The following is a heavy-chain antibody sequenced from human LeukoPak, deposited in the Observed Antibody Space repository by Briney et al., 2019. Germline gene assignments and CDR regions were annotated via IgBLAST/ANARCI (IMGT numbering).Heavy chain of an antibody. V-gene: IGHV3-21*04. CDR1: GFTFSSYS. D-gene: IGHD6-19*01. CDR3: ARGRRHSSGWFDFDY. J-gene: IGHJ4*02. Sequence: GGSLRLSCAASGFTFSSYSMNWVRQAPGKGLEWVSSISSSSSYIYYADSVKGRFTISRDNAKNSLYLQMNSLRAEDTALYYCARGRRHSSGWFDFDYWGQGTLVTVSS. CDR2: ISSSSSYI.